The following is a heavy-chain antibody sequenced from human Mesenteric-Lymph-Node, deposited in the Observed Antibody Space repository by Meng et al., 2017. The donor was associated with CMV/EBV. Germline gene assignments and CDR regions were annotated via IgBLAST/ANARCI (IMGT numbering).Heavy chain of an antibody. CDR1: GYTFTGYY. V-gene: IGHV1-69*05. D-gene: IGHD3-22*01. Sequence: SVKVSCKASGYTFTGYYMHWVRQAPGQGLEWMGGIIPIFGTANYAQKFQGRVTITTDESTSTAYMELSSLRSEDTAVYYCARVDYYDSSVDYWGQGTLVTVSS. J-gene: IGHJ4*02. CDR3: ARVDYYDSSVDY. CDR2: IIPIFGTA.